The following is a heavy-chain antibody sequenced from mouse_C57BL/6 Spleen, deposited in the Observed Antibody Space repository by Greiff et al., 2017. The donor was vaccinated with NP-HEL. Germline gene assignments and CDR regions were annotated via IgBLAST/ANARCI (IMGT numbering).Heavy chain of an antibody. CDR2: INPNNGGT. CDR1: GYTFTDYN. V-gene: IGHV1-22*01. Sequence: VQLKESGPELVKPGASVKMSCKASGYTFTDYNMHWVKQSHGKSLEWIGYINPNNGGTSYNQKFKGKATLTVNKSSSTAYMELRSLTSEDSAVYYCARRGNYYGSSLYYAMDYWGQGTSVTVSS. CDR3: ARRGNYYGSSLYYAMDY. D-gene: IGHD1-1*01. J-gene: IGHJ4*01.